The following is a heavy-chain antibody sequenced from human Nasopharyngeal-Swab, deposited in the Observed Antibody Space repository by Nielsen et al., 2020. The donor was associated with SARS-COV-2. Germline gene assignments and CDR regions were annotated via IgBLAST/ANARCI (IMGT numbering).Heavy chain of an antibody. D-gene: IGHD3-3*01. V-gene: IGHV3-7*01. Sequence: ESLKISCAASGFPFSSYWMSWVRQAPGKGLEWVANIKQDGSEKYYVDSVKGRFTISRDNAKNSLYLQMNSLRAEDTAVYYCARDWGFLEWAFDYWGQGTLVTVSS. CDR2: IKQDGSEK. CDR3: ARDWGFLEWAFDY. J-gene: IGHJ4*02. CDR1: GFPFSSYW.